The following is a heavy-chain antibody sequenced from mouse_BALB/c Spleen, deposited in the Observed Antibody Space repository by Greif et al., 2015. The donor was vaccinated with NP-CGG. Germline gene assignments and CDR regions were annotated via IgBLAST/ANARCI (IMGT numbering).Heavy chain of an antibody. J-gene: IGHJ4*01. CDR2: IRNKANGYTT. D-gene: IGHD4-1*01. CDR1: GFTFTDYY. Sequence: EVQLVESGGGLVQPGGSLRLSCATSGFTFTDYYMSWVRQPPGRALEWLGFIRNKANGYTTEYSASVKGRFTISRDNSQSILYLQMNTLRAEDSATYYCARTGYYAMDYWGQGTSVTVSS. CDR3: ARTGYYAMDY. V-gene: IGHV7-3*02.